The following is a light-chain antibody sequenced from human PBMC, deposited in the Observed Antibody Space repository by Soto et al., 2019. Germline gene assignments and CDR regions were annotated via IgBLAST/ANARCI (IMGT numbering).Light chain of an antibody. J-gene: IGKJ5*01. CDR1: QSISSW. V-gene: IGKV1-5*01. CDR2: DAS. CDR3: QQLNSYPIT. Sequence: DIQMTQSPSTLSASVGARVTITCRASQSISSWLAWYQQKPGKAPKLLIYDASSLESGVPSRFSGSGSGTEFTLTISSLQPEDFATYYCQQLNSYPITFGQGTRLEIK.